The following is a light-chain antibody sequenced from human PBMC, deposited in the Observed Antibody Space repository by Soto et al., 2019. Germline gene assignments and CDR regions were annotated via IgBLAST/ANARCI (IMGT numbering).Light chain of an antibody. CDR1: QAISGF. CDR2: CAS. CDR3: QQFKSYPYT. Sequence: IQLTQSPSSLSASVGDRVTITCRASQAISGFLVWYQPKPRQTPKLLIYCASILQSGVPSRFSGSGSGTDFTLTISSLQPADCATYFCQQFKSYPYTCGQVTKVDIK. J-gene: IGKJ2*01. V-gene: IGKV1-9*01.